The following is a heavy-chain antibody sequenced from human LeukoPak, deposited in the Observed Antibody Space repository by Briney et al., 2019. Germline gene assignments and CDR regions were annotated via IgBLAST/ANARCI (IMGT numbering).Heavy chain of an antibody. CDR3: AREACSGGSCYDDY. V-gene: IGHV3-11*06. D-gene: IGHD2-15*01. CDR2: ISSSSSYT. CDR1: GFTFSDYY. J-gene: IGHJ4*02. Sequence: GGSLRLSCAASGFTFSDYYMSWIRQAPGKGLEWVSYISSSSSYTNYADSVKGRFTISRDNAKNSLYLQMNSLRAEDTAVYYCAREACSGGSCYDDYWGRGTLVTVSS.